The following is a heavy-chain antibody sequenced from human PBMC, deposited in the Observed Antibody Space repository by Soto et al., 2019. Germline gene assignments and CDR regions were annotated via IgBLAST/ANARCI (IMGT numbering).Heavy chain of an antibody. Sequence: GGSLRLPCAASGFTFSSYSLNWVRQAPGKGLEWVAVTSYDGSKRYYPESVRGRLNISRDNSKNTLFLQMNSLITEDTAVYYCARDKKPGYGGVWPIDYWGQGTLVTVSS. J-gene: IGHJ4*02. CDR2: TSYDGSKR. CDR1: GFTFSSYS. V-gene: IGHV3-30*03. CDR3: ARDKKPGYGGVWPIDY. D-gene: IGHD6-19*01.